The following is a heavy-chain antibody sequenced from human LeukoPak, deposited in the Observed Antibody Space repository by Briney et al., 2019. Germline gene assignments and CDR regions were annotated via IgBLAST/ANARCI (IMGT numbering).Heavy chain of an antibody. CDR1: GFTFSHYG. D-gene: IGHD2/OR15-2a*01. V-gene: IGHV3-21*01. CDR2: ISTSSTFI. J-gene: IGHJ4*02. Sequence: GGSLRLSCASSGFTFSHYGMNWVRQAPGKGLEWVSSISTSSTFIYYADSVKGRFTISRDNANNSLYLQMNSLRAEDTAVYYCATGPPRPLPRNIVGYFDDWGQGTLVTVSS. CDR3: ATGPPRPLPRNIVGYFDD.